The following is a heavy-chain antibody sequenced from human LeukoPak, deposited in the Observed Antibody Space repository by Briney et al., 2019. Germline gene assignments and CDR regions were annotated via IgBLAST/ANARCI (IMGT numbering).Heavy chain of an antibody. V-gene: IGHV1-46*01. CDR3: ARGRIGYDILTGYYYFDY. J-gene: IGHJ4*02. CDR1: GYNFTSYY. Sequence: ASVKVSCKASGYNFTSYYMHWVRQAPGQGLEWMGIINPSGGNTSYAQKFQGRVTMTRDTSTSTVYMELSSLRFEDTAVYYCARGRIGYDILTGYYYFDYWGQGTLVTVSS. D-gene: IGHD3-9*01. CDR2: INPSGGNT.